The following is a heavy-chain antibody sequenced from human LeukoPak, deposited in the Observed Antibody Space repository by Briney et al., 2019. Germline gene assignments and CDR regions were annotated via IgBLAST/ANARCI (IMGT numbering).Heavy chain of an antibody. V-gene: IGHV3-30-3*01. CDR3: AKDLVGAIYAFDI. D-gene: IGHD1-26*01. J-gene: IGHJ3*02. Sequence: PGGSLRLSCAASGFTFSSYAMHWVRQAPGKGLEWVAVISYDGSNKYYADSVKGRFTISRDNSKNTLYLQMNSLRAEDTAVYYCAKDLVGAIYAFDIWGQGTMVTVSS. CDR1: GFTFSSYA. CDR2: ISYDGSNK.